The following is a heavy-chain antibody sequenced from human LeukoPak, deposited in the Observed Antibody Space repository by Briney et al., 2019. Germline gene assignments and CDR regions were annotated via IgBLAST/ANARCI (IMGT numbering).Heavy chain of an antibody. CDR3: ARDPAIAVAGTTGMDV. D-gene: IGHD6-19*01. V-gene: IGHV1-18*01. CDR2: ISAYNSNT. J-gene: IGHJ6*02. CDR1: GYTFTSYG. Sequence: ASVKVSCKASGYTFTSYGISWVRQAPGQGLEWMGWISAYNSNTNYAQKLQGRVTMTTDTSTSTAYMELRSLRSDDTAVYYCARDPAIAVAGTTGMDVWGQGTTVTVSS.